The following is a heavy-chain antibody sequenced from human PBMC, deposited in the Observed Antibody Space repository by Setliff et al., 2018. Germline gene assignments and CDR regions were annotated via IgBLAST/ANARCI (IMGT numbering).Heavy chain of an antibody. CDR3: ARHKSNGSGSYPSLYMDV. CDR1: GGSISSGNYY. J-gene: IGHJ6*03. CDR2: IYYSGST. D-gene: IGHD3-10*01. Sequence: PSETLSLTCRVSGGSISSGNYYWGLIRQPPGKGLEWVATIYYSGSTYSNPSLKSRLIISVDAPDNHFSVKLSSVTAADTAVYYCARHKSNGSGSYPSLYMDVWGKGIMVTVSS. V-gene: IGHV4-39*01.